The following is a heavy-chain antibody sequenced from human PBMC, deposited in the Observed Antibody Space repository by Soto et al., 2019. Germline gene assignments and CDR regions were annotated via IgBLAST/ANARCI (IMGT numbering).Heavy chain of an antibody. CDR2: IIPIFGTA. D-gene: IGHD2-2*01. CDR1: GGTFSSYA. J-gene: IGHJ5*02. CDR3: ARIFGNLGGRYCRSTSWYREGRNWFDP. Sequence: QVQLVQSGAEVKKPGSSVKVSCKASGGTFSSYAISWVRQAPGQGLEWMGGIIPIFGTANYAQKFQGRVTITADEFTSNAYMELSRLRTEDTAVYYWARIFGNLGGRYCRSTSWYREGRNWFDPWGQGTLVTVSS. V-gene: IGHV1-69*01.